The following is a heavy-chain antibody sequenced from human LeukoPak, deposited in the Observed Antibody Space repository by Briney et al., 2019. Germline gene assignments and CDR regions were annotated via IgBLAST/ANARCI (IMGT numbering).Heavy chain of an antibody. CDR2: ISSSGSTI. Sequence: GGSLRLSCAASGFTFSSYEMNWVRQAPGKGLEWVSYISSSGSTIYYADSVKGRFTISRDNAKNSLYLQMNSLRAEDTAVYYCATEVVAATNDAFDIWGKGTMVTVSS. J-gene: IGHJ3*02. V-gene: IGHV3-48*03. CDR3: ATEVVAATNDAFDI. CDR1: GFTFSSYE. D-gene: IGHD2-15*01.